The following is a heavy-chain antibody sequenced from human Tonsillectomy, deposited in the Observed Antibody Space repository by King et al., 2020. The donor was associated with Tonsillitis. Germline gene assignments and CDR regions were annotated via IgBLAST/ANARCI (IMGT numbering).Heavy chain of an antibody. CDR3: ARGVVIPRGGFDY. Sequence: QLVQSGAEVKKPGESLKISCNGSGYSFANYWIGWVRQMPGKGLEWMGIIYPGDSDTRYSPSFQGQVSISADKSISTAYLQWGSLKASDTAMYYCARGVVIPRGGFDYWGQGTLVTVSS. CDR1: GYSFANYW. J-gene: IGHJ4*02. CDR2: IYPGDSDT. D-gene: IGHD3-3*01. V-gene: IGHV5-51*03.